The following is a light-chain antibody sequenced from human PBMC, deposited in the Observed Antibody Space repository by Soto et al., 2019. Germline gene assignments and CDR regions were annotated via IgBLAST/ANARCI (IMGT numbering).Light chain of an antibody. Sequence: AIQMTQSPSSLSASVGDRVTITCRASQGVRNDLGWYQQKPGKAPKLLIYAASTLQSGVPSRFSGSGSGTDFTLTISSLQSEDFATYYCLQYHDDSWTFGQGTKVDIK. J-gene: IGKJ1*01. CDR1: QGVRND. CDR3: LQYHDDSWT. CDR2: AAS. V-gene: IGKV1-6*01.